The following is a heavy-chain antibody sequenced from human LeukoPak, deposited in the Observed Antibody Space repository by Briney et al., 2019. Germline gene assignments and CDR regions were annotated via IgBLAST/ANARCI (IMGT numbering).Heavy chain of an antibody. Sequence: GGSLRLSCAASGFTFRRYWMSWVRQAPGKGLEWVANIHPDGEEKYHVDFVEGRFTIFRDNAKNLLYLRMDSLRVEDTAVYYCARGDDFSGDYWGQGTLVTVSS. CDR3: ARGDDFSGDY. D-gene: IGHD3/OR15-3a*01. J-gene: IGHJ4*02. V-gene: IGHV3-7*04. CDR1: GFTFRRYW. CDR2: IHPDGEEK.